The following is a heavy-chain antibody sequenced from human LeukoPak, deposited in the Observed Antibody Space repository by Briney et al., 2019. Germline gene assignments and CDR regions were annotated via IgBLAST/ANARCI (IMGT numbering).Heavy chain of an antibody. CDR3: ARDRGGAPFDI. J-gene: IGHJ3*02. Sequence: GGSLRLSCAASGFTFSSYAMSWVRQAPGKGLEWVSGISGSGGGTYYADSVKGRFTTSRDNSKNTLYLQMNNLRDEDTAVYYCARDRGGAPFDIWGQGTMVTVSS. CDR2: ISGSGGGT. V-gene: IGHV3-23*01. CDR1: GFTFSSYA.